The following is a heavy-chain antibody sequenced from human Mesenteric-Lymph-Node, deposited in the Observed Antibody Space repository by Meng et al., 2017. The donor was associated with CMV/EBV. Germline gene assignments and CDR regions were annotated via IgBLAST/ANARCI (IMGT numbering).Heavy chain of an antibody. J-gene: IGHJ4*02. V-gene: IGHV4-39*01. CDR2: IYHSGYN. Sequence: TVSGDSIGTRSLYWAWIRQSPGKGLEWIGSIYHSGYNYNNPSLKSRVTMSVDASKNQFSLKLSSVTAADTGVYYCARQVDTALVSFDYWGQGTLVTVSS. CDR3: ARQVDTALVSFDY. CDR1: GDSIGTRSLY. D-gene: IGHD5-18*01.